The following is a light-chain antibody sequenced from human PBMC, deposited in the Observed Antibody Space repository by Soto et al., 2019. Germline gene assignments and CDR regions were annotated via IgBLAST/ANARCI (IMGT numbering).Light chain of an antibody. CDR1: QSISNY. Sequence: DMEMTQSPSSLSASVGDRVTITCRASQSISNYLNWYQHKPGKVPKLLIYAASSMQSGVPTRFSRSGSRTPFTLTLSSLHPEDFASYYCQQSHGTPLTFGGGTKIEIK. CDR2: AAS. V-gene: IGKV1-39*01. J-gene: IGKJ4*01. CDR3: QQSHGTPLT.